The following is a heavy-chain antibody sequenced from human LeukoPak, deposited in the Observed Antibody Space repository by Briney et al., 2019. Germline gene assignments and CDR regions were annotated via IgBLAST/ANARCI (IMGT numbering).Heavy chain of an antibody. CDR2: IYYSGST. V-gene: IGHV4-59*01. CDR1: GGSISSYY. Sequence: SETLSLTCTVSGGSISSYYWSWIRQPPGEGLEWIGYIYYSGSTNYNPSLKSRVTISVDTSRNQFSLKLSSVTAADTAVYYCARITAAAMANYYYYGMDVWGQGTTVTVSS. D-gene: IGHD5-18*01. J-gene: IGHJ6*02. CDR3: ARITAAAMANYYYYGMDV.